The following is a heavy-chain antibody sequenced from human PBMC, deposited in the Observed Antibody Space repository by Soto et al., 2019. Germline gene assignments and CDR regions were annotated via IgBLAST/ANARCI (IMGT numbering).Heavy chain of an antibody. Sequence: SEPLSLTCTVSGGPITNYYWSWIRQPAGKGLEWIGRMYTKERTNYNLSFKSRVTMSVDTSKNQFSLKLNAVTAADTAVYYCARDDYKDGGNNWFDPWGQGTLVTV. D-gene: IGHD3-16*01. CDR2: MYTKERT. CDR1: GGPITNYY. V-gene: IGHV4-4*07. CDR3: ARDDYKDGGNNWFDP. J-gene: IGHJ5*02.